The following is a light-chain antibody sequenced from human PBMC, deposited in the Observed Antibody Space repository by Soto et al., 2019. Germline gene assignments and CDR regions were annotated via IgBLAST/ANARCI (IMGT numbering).Light chain of an antibody. CDR3: CSYAGISTFVV. Sequence: ALTQPASVSGSPGQSITISCTGTSSDVGSYNLVSWYQQHPGKAPKLMIYEDTKRPSGVSNRFSGSKSGNTASLTISGLQAEDEADYYCCSYAGISTFVVFGGGTKLTVL. V-gene: IGLV2-23*02. CDR2: EDT. J-gene: IGLJ2*01. CDR1: SSDVGSYNL.